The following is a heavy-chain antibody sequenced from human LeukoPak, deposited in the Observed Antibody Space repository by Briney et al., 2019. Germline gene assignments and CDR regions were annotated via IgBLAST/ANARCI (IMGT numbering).Heavy chain of an antibody. CDR1: GGSVSSGSYY. CDR2: IYYSRST. D-gene: IGHD2-2*01. Sequence: SETLSLTCTVSGGSVSSGSYYWSWIRQPPGKGLEWIGYIYYSRSTNYNPSLKSRVTISVDTSKNQFSLKLSSVTAADTAVYYCARSPRGGCSSTSCYRGGVYYYCGMDVWGKGTTVTVSS. J-gene: IGHJ6*04. CDR3: ARSPRGGCSSTSCYRGGVYYYCGMDV. V-gene: IGHV4-61*01.